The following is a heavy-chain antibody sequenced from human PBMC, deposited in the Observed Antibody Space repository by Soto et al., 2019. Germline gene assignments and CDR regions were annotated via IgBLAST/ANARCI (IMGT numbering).Heavy chain of an antibody. V-gene: IGHV3-64*01. CDR2: ISSNGGSK. D-gene: IGHD4-17*01. Sequence: EVQLVESGGGLVQPGGSLRLSCAASGFTFSSYAMHWVRQAPGKGLEYVSAISSNGGSKYYANSVKGRFTISRDNSKNTVYLQMGSLRAEDMAVYYCARAAHDYGDYYYYYYMDVWGKGTTVTVSS. CDR3: ARAAHDYGDYYYYYYMDV. CDR1: GFTFSSYA. J-gene: IGHJ6*03.